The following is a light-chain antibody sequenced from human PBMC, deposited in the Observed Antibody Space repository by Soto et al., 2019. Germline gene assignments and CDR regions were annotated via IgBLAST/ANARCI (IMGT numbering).Light chain of an antibody. CDR3: QQYNSYPYT. J-gene: IGKJ2*01. V-gene: IGKV1-5*03. CDR1: QSISSW. Sequence: DIQMTQSPSTLSASVGDRVTITCRASQSISSWLAWYLQKPGKAPKLLIYKASSLESGVPSRCSGSGSGTEFTLTISSLQPDDFATYYCQQYNSYPYTFGQGTKLEIK. CDR2: KAS.